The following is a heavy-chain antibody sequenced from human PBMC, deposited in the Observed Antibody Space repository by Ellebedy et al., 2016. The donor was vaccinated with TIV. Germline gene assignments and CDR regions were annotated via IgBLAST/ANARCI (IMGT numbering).Heavy chain of an antibody. CDR2: IYPADSDV. V-gene: IGHV5-51*01. CDR3: ARLFDDGDSSDPHGMDV. D-gene: IGHD3-22*01. Sequence: GESLKISXKASGYQFANYWLGWVRQMPGKGLEWMGVIYPADSDVTYSPSFEGHVTISVDKSTSTAYLQWSSLKAADSAMYYCARLFDDGDSSDPHGMDVWGQGTTVTVSA. CDR1: GYQFANYW. J-gene: IGHJ6*01.